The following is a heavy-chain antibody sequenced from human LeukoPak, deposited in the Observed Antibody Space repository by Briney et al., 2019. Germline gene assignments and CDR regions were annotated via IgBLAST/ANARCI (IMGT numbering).Heavy chain of an antibody. D-gene: IGHD3-22*01. CDR2: IWYDGGNK. CDR1: GFTFSESG. J-gene: IGHJ4*02. Sequence: GGSLRLSCAASGFTFSESGMHWVRQAPGKGLEWVALIWYDGGNKYYADSVKGRYTISRDKSKNTLYLQMDSLRAEDTAVYYCARGYYYHTSGYWGIDHWGQGTLVTVSS. V-gene: IGHV3-33*01. CDR3: ARGYYYHTSGYWGIDH.